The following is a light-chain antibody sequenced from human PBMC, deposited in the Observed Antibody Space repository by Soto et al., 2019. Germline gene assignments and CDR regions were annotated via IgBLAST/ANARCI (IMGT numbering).Light chain of an antibody. CDR2: WAS. CDR3: QQYINDLPA. Sequence: IVMTQSPESLALTLGERATINCKSSKTRLYFDANLNYLAWYQQKPGQPPRLRIYWASTRXSGVPDRFSGSGSGTDFTLTISSLQAEDVAVYYCQQYINDLPAFGQGTKVDIK. J-gene: IGKJ1*01. CDR1: KTRLYFDANLNY. V-gene: IGKV4-1*01.